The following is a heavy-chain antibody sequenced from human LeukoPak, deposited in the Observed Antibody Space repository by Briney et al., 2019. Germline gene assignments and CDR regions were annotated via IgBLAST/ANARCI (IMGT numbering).Heavy chain of an antibody. V-gene: IGHV3-7*01. CDR2: IKKDGSEK. J-gene: IGHJ4*02. D-gene: IGHD3-22*01. Sequence: PGGSLRLSCAASGFTFSSYWMSWVRQAPGKGLEWVANIKKDGSEKYYVDSAKGRFTISRDNAKNSLFLQMNSLRAEDTAVYYCARDFPYYYDTSGYYHDYWGQGTLITVSS. CDR3: ARDFPYYYDTSGYYHDY. CDR1: GFTFSSYW.